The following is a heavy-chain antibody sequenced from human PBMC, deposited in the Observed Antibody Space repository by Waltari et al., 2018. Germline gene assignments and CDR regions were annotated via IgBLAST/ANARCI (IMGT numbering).Heavy chain of an antibody. V-gene: IGHV3-7*01. J-gene: IGHJ1*01. CDR1: GFTFNQFW. CDR3: ARHAWGYFQY. CDR2: INQGGGEK. Sequence: EVQLVESGGGLVQPGGSLRRSCVGFGFTFNQFWLTWVRQAPGKGLEWLANINQGGGEKYYVDSLKGRFTISRDNAKNSLYLQMTSLRAEDTAVYYCARHAWGYFQYWGQGTLVTVSS. D-gene: IGHD3-16*01.